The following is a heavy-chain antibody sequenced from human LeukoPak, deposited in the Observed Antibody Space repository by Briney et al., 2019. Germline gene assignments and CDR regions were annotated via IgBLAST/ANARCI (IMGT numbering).Heavy chain of an antibody. CDR2: IYYSGST. CDR3: ARAELKEAAGPPDWFDP. CDR1: GGFISSYY. J-gene: IGHJ5*02. V-gene: IGHV4-59*01. D-gene: IGHD6-13*01. Sequence: SETLSLTCTVSGGFISSYYWSWIRQPPGKGLEWIGYIYYSGSTKYNPSLKSRVTISVDTSKNQFSLKLSSVTAADTAVYYCARAELKEAAGPPDWFDPWGQGTLVTVSS.